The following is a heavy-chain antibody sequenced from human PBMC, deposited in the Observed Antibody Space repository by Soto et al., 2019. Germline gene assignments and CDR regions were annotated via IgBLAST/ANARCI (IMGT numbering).Heavy chain of an antibody. CDR1: GFTFSSYA. CDR3: AKATRPTVTTGGDY. V-gene: IGHV3-23*01. D-gene: IGHD4-17*01. J-gene: IGHJ4*02. CDR2: ISGSGGST. Sequence: GGSLRLSCAASGFTFSSYAMSWVRQAPGKGLEWVSAISGSGGSTYYADSVKGRFTISRDNSKNTLYLQMNSLRAEDTAVYYCAKATRPTVTTGGDYWGQGTLVTVSS.